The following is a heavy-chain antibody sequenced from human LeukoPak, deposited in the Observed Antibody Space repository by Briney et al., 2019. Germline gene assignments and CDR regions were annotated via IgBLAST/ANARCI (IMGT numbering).Heavy chain of an antibody. CDR3: EKARVVVAATTYCIDY. V-gene: IGHV3-30*02. Sequence: PGGSLRLSCAASGFTFSTYGMYWVRQAPGKGLEWVAFIRYDGSDKYYGDSVKGRFTISRDNSKNTLYLQMDSLRAEDTAVYYCEKARVVVAATTYCIDYWGQGSLVTVSS. D-gene: IGHD2-15*01. J-gene: IGHJ4*02. CDR1: GFTFSTYG. CDR2: IRYDGSDK.